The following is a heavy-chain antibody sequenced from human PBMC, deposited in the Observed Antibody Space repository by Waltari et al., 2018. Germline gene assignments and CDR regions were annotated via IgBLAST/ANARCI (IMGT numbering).Heavy chain of an antibody. D-gene: IGHD2-2*02. V-gene: IGHV1-69-2*01. J-gene: IGHJ3*02. CDR2: VDPEDSET. Sequence: EVQLVQSGAEVKQPGATVKISCKASGYTFTDYYMHWVQQAPGNGLEGMGRVDPEDSETIYAEKFQGRVTITADTSTSTVDMELSSLRSEDTAVYYCARDKLRVVVPAAIRAFDIWGQGTMVTVSS. CDR1: GYTFTDYY. CDR3: ARDKLRVVVPAAIRAFDI.